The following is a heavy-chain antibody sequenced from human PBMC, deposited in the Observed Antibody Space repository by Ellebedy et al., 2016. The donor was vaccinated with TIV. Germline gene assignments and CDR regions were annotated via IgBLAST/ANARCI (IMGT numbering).Heavy chain of an antibody. CDR2: IYYSGST. J-gene: IGHJ4*02. D-gene: IGHD6-13*01. V-gene: IGHV4-39*07. CDR1: GGSISSSSYY. CDR3: AGAAAGTSKVDYFDY. Sequence: SETLSLXXTVSGGSISSSSYYWGWIRQPPGKGLEWIGSIYYSGSTNYNPSLKSRVTISVDTSKNQFSLKLSSVTAADTAVYYCAGAAAGTSKVDYFDYWGQGTLVTVSS.